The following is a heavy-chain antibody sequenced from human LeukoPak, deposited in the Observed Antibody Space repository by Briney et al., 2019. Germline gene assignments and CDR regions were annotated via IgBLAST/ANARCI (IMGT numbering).Heavy chain of an antibody. CDR2: ISSIGST. D-gene: IGHD4-17*01. CDR3: ARDPTTVTKGFDV. J-gene: IGHJ3*01. V-gene: IGHV4-59*11. CDR1: DDSFSTHY. Sequence: SETLSLTCSVSDDSFSTHYWTWIRHPPGKGLEWIGYISSIGSTNYNPSLKSRVTITVDTSKKQFSLKMTFVTAADTAVYCCARDPTTVTKGFDVWGQGTMVTVSS.